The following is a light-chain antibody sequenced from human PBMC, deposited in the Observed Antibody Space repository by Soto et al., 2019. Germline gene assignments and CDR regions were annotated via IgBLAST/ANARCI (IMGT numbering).Light chain of an antibody. Sequence: DIQMTQSPSTLSGSVGDRVTITCRASQTISSWLAWYQQKTGKAPKLLIYKASTLKSGVPSRFSGSGSGTECNLTISSLQPDDFATYYCQHYNSYSEAFGQGTKVDIK. CDR2: KAS. CDR3: QHYNSYSEA. J-gene: IGKJ1*01. CDR1: QTISSW. V-gene: IGKV1-5*03.